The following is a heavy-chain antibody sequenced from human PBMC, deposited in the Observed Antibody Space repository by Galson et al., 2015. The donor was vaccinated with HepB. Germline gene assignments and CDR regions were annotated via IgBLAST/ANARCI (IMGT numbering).Heavy chain of an antibody. J-gene: IGHJ6*02. CDR3: AKDLGGFSPYYYYYGMDV. V-gene: IGHV3-30*18. CDR1: GFTFSSYG. D-gene: IGHD3-16*02. Sequence: SLRLSCAASGFTFSSYGMHWVRQAPGKGLEWVAVISYDGSNKYYADSVKGRFTISRDNSKNTLYLQMNSLRAEDTAVYYCAKDLGGFSPYYYYYGMDVWGQGTTVTVSS. CDR2: ISYDGSNK.